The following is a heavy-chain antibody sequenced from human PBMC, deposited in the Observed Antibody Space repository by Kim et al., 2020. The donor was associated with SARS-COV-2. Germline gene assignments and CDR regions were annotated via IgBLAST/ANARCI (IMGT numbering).Heavy chain of an antibody. CDR1: GYTFNNYG. CDR3: ARDVYCSGGLCCHRYYGMDV. V-gene: IGHV1-18*01. D-gene: IGHD2-15*01. CDR2: NSSYNGDN. Sequence: ASVKVSCKASGYTFNNYGISWVRQAPGQGLEWMGWNSSYNGDNKEAEKFQGRFTMTTDTSTSTAYMELRSLRSDITAVYYCARDVYCSGGLCCHRYYGMDVWGQGTMVTLS. J-gene: IGHJ6*01.